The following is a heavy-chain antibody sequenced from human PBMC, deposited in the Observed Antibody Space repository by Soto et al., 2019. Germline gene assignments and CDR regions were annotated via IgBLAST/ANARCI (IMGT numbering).Heavy chain of an antibody. J-gene: IGHJ4*02. CDR2: ISYDGRNE. D-gene: IGHD3-10*01. CDR1: GFSFSAFG. Sequence: QVQLVESGGGVVQPGRSLRLSCAASGFSFSAFGMHWVRQAPGKGLEWVGVISYDGRNEYYADSVRGRFTVSRDKSKRSEYRHMNILRAEDTAVYYCAKRNSTSGDSTRRGLVLDNCGPRTLVIVSS. V-gene: IGHV3-30*18. CDR3: AKRNSTSGDSTRRGLVLDN.